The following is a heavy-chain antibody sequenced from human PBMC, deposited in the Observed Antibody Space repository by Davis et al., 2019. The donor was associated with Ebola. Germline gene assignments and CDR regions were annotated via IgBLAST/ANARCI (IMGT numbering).Heavy chain of an antibody. V-gene: IGHV1-69*04. CDR3: ASEGGVVITHNWFDP. D-gene: IGHD3-3*01. CDR2: IIPILGIA. Sequence: SVQVSCKASGYTFTSYAMHWVRQAPGQGLEWMGRIIPILGIANYAQKFQGRVTITADKSTSTAYMELSSLRSEDTAVYYCASEGGVVITHNWFDPWGQGTLVTVSS. J-gene: IGHJ5*02. CDR1: GYTFTSYA.